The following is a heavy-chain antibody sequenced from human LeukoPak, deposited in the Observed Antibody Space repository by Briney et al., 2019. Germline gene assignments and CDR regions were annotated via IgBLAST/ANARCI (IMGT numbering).Heavy chain of an antibody. CDR1: GFTFSNYA. D-gene: IGHD2-15*01. CDR3: ARDCSGGSCYSSPYYYYGMDV. CDR2: ISSSGSTI. J-gene: IGHJ6*02. V-gene: IGHV3-48*03. Sequence: QPGGSLRLSCAASGFTFSNYAMSWVRQAPGKGLEWVSYISSSGSTIYYADSVKGRFTISRDNAKNSLYLQMNSLRAEDTAVYYCARDCSGGSCYSSPYYYYGMDVWGQGTTVTVSS.